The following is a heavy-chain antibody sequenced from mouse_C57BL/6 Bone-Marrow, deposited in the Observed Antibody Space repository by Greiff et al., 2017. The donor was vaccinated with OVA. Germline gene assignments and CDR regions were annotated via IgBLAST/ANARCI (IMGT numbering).Heavy chain of an antibody. J-gene: IGHJ3*01. CDR1: GYTFTSYW. CDR2: INPSNGGT. CDR3: ARSTVSYSNYWFAY. V-gene: IGHV1-53*01. D-gene: IGHD2-5*01. Sequence: QVQLQQSGTELVKPGASVKLSCKASGYTFTSYWMHWVKQRPGQGLEWIGNINPSNGGTNYNEKFKSKATLTVDKSSSTAYMQLSSLTSEDSAVYYCARSTVSYSNYWFAYWGQGTLVTVSA.